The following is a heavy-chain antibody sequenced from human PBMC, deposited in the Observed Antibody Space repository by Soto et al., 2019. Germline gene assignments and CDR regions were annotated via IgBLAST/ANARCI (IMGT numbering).Heavy chain of an antibody. D-gene: IGHD4-17*01. J-gene: IGHJ4*02. CDR2: ISYDGSNK. Sequence: GGSLRLSCAASGFTFSSYGMHWVRQAPGKGLEWVAVISYDGSNKYYADSVKGRFAISRDNSKNTLYLQMNSLRAEDTAVYYCAKDILDYGDLWSFDYWGQGTLVTVSS. V-gene: IGHV3-30*18. CDR1: GFTFSSYG. CDR3: AKDILDYGDLWSFDY.